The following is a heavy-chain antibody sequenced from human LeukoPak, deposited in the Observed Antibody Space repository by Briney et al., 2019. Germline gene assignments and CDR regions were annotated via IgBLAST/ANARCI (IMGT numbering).Heavy chain of an antibody. Sequence: GASVKVSCKASGYTFTSYDINWVRQATGQGLGWMGWMNPNSGNTGYAQKFQGRVTITRNTSISTAYMELSSLRSEDTAVYYCAGGGGDSSGYEFDYWGQGTLVTVSS. V-gene: IGHV1-8*03. D-gene: IGHD3-22*01. CDR1: GYTFTSYD. CDR3: AGGGGDSSGYEFDY. CDR2: MNPNSGNT. J-gene: IGHJ4*02.